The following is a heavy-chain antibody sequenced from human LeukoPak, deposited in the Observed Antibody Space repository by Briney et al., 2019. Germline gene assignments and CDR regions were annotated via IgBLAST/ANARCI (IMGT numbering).Heavy chain of an antibody. V-gene: IGHV1-8*01. CDR1: GYTFTSYD. CDR2: MNPNSGNT. D-gene: IGHD2-21*02. Sequence: VASVKVSCKASGYTFTSYDINWVRQATGQGLEWMGWMNPNSGNTGYAQKFQGRVTMTRNTSISTAYMELSSLRSEDTAVYYYARGLKVTRSIDPWGQGTLVTVSS. CDR3: ARGLKVTRSIDP. J-gene: IGHJ5*02.